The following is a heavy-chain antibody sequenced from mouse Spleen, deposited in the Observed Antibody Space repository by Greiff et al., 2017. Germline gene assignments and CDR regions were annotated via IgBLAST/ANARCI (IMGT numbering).Heavy chain of an antibody. J-gene: IGHJ2*01. CDR3: ATLPNGDY. CDR2: ISSGSSTI. D-gene: IGHD5-5*01. Sequence: VQLKESGGGLVKPGGSLKLSCAASGFTFSDYGMHWVRQAPEKGLEWVAYISSGSSTIYYADTVKGRFTISRDNAKNTLFLQMTSLRSEDTAMYYCATLPNGDYWGQGTTLTVSS. V-gene: IGHV5-17*01. CDR1: GFTFSDYG.